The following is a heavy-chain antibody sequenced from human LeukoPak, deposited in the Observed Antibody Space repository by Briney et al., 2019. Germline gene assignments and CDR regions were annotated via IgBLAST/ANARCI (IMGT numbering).Heavy chain of an antibody. Sequence: ASVKVSCKASGYTFTSYDINWVRQATGQGLEWMGIINPSGGSTSYAQKFQGRVTMTRDTSTSTVYMELSSLRSEDTAVYYCTRGGSGYSFDYWGQGTLVTVSS. CDR2: INPSGGST. CDR1: GYTFTSYD. CDR3: TRGGSGYSFDY. V-gene: IGHV1-46*01. J-gene: IGHJ4*02. D-gene: IGHD6-19*01.